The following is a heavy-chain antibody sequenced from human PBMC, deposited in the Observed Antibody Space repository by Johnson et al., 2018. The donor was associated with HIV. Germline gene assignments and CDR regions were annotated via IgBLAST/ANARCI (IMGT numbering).Heavy chain of an antibody. D-gene: IGHD6-19*01. CDR3: ARGKDMAGTGAFDI. Sequence: QVQLVESGGGVVQPGRSLRLSCAASGFTFSSYAIHWVRQAPGKGLEWVAAISYDGSNKYYADSVKGRFTISRDNSKPTLYLQMNSLRAGDTAVYFCARGKDMAGTGAFDIWGQGTMVTVSS. J-gene: IGHJ3*02. CDR2: ISYDGSNK. V-gene: IGHV3-30*04. CDR1: GFTFSSYA.